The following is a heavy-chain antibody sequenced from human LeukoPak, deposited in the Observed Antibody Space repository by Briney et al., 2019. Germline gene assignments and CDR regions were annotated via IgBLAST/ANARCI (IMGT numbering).Heavy chain of an antibody. CDR2: ISASGGST. V-gene: IGHV3-23*01. Sequence: GGSLRLSCAASGFSFSTYAMTWVRQAPGRGLEWVSTISASGGSTYYADSVKGRFTTSRDKAKNTLYLQINSLRAEDTAVNYRAKDPLRYEPLYGSGTFDYWGQGTLVTVSS. D-gene: IGHD3-10*01. CDR3: AKDPLRYEPLYGSGTFDY. J-gene: IGHJ4*02. CDR1: GFSFSTYA.